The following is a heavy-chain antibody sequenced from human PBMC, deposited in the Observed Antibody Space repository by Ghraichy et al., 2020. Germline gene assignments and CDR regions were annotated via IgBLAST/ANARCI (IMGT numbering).Heavy chain of an antibody. J-gene: IGHJ5*02. Sequence: SETLSLTCTVSGGSISSSSYYWGWIRQPPGKGLEWIGSIYYSGSTYYNPSLKSRVTISVDTSKNQFSLKLSSVTAADTAVYYCARLWEGTNHNWFDPWGQGTLVTVSS. V-gene: IGHV4-39*01. D-gene: IGHD1-26*01. CDR3: ARLWEGTNHNWFDP. CDR1: GGSISSSSYY. CDR2: IYYSGST.